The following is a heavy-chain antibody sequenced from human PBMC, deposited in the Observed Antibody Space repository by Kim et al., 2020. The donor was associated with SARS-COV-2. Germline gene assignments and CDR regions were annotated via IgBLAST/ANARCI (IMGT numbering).Heavy chain of an antibody. Sequence: SETLSLTCTVSGGSISSYYWSWIRQPPGKGLEWIGYIYYSGNTNYNPSLKSRVTISVDTSKNQFSLKLSSVTAADTAVYYCARVRVYYYDSSGYGWFDPWGQGTLVTVSS. CDR2: IYYSGNT. D-gene: IGHD3-22*01. CDR3: ARVRVYYYDSSGYGWFDP. CDR1: GGSISSYY. J-gene: IGHJ5*02. V-gene: IGHV4-59*13.